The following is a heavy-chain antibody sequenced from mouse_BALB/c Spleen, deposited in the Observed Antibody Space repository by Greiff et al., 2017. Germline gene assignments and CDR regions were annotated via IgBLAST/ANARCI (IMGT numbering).Heavy chain of an antibody. J-gene: IGHJ2*01. CDR3: AREDYDYLDY. CDR1: GYSITSDYA. Sequence: DVHLVESGPGLVKPSQSLSLTCTVTGYSITSDYAWNWIRQFPGNKLEWMGYISYSGSTSYNPSLKSRISITRDTSKNQFFLQLNSVTTEDTATYYCAREDYDYLDYWGQGTTLTVSS. CDR2: ISYSGST. D-gene: IGHD2-4*01. V-gene: IGHV3-2*02.